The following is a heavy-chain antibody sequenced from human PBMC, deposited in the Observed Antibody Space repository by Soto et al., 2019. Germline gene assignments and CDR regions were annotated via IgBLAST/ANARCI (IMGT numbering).Heavy chain of an antibody. J-gene: IGHJ6*02. CDR2: IYYSGST. Sequence: PSETLSLTCSVSGGSISSGGYYWSWIRQHPGKGLEWIGYIYYSGSTYYNPSLKSRVTISVDTSKNQFSLKLSSVTAADTAVYYCARGGGQWLVHPYYYYYGMDVWGQGTTVTVSS. D-gene: IGHD6-19*01. CDR1: GGSISSGGYY. CDR3: ARGGGQWLVHPYYYYYGMDV. V-gene: IGHV4-31*03.